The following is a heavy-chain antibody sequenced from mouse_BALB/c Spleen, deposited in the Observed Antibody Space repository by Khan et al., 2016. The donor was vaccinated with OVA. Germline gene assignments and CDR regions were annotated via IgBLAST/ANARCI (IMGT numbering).Heavy chain of an antibody. D-gene: IGHD2-14*01. CDR1: GFSLSRYN. CDR3: ARAYYRYDGYYAIDY. V-gene: IGHV2-6-4*01. J-gene: IGHJ4*01. Sequence: VQLQESGPGLVAPSQSLSITCTVSGFSLSRYNIHWVRQPPGKGLEWLGMIWGGGGTDYNSTLKSRLSISKDNSKSQVFLKMNSLQTDETAMYXCARAYYRYDGYYAIDYWGQGTSVTVSS. CDR2: IWGGGGT.